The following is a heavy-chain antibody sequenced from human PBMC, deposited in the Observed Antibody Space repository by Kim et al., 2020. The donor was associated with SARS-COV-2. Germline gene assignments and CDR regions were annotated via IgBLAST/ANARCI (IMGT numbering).Heavy chain of an antibody. Sequence: QKFQGRVTITADKATGTAYMELSSLRSEDTAVYYCARDSGLYYDSSGYDYWGQGTLVTVSS. D-gene: IGHD3-22*01. J-gene: IGHJ4*02. V-gene: IGHV1-69*04. CDR3: ARDSGLYYDSSGYDY.